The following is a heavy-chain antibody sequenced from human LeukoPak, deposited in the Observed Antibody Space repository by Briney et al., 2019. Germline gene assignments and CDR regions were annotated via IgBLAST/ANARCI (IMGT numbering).Heavy chain of an antibody. CDR1: GFPLSDAW. D-gene: IGHD5/OR15-5a*01. Sequence: GGSLRLSCAVSGFPLSDAWMNWVRQAPGKGLEWVGRIKRTVYGAPTDYAAPVKGRFIITRDDSRNMVYLQMNSLKTEDTAVYFCTSGYSVARHDHYWGPGTQAIVSS. CDR2: IKRTVYGAPT. J-gene: IGHJ4*02. CDR3: TSGYSVARHDHY. V-gene: IGHV3-15*07.